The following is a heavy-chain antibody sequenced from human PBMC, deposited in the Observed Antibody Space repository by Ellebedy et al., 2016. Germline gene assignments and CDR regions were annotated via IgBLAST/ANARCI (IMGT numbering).Heavy chain of an antibody. J-gene: IGHJ2*01. CDR1: GFTFGRYS. V-gene: IGHV3-21*01. D-gene: IGHD5-18*01. CDR3: TRGGGYSYDSWWYPDV. CDR2: ISSISHYI. Sequence: GESLKISXAASGFTFGRYSMNWVRQAPGKGLEWVSTISSISHYIYYADSVRGRFIISRDNAKNSMDLQMNNLRVEDRGVYFCTRGGGYSYDSWWYPDVWGRGTLVTVSS.